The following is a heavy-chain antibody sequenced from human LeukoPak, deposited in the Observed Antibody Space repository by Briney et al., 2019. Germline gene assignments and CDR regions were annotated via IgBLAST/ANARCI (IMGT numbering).Heavy chain of an antibody. CDR2: IYYSGNT. D-gene: IGHD6-13*01. CDR3: ARNRGQLEFDS. V-gene: IGHV4-39*01. J-gene: IGHJ4*02. Sequence: SETLSLTCTVSGGSISNSRYYWGWIRQPPGKGLECIGTIYYSGNTYYNPSLKSRVTISVDTSRNQSSLKLSSVTAADTAVYYCARNRGQLEFDSWGQGTLVTVSS. CDR1: GGSISNSRYY.